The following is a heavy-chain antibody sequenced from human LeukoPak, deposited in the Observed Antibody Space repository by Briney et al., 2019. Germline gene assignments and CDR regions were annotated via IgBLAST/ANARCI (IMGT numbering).Heavy chain of an antibody. Sequence: GESLKISCKGSGYSFTSYWIGWVRQMPGKGLEWMGIIYPGDSDTRYSPSFQGQVTISAGKSISTAYLQWSSLKASDTAMYYCATMNKGSGWSFDYWGQGTLVTVSS. CDR3: ATMNKGSGWSFDY. D-gene: IGHD6-19*01. CDR1: GYSFTSYW. V-gene: IGHV5-51*01. CDR2: IYPGDSDT. J-gene: IGHJ4*02.